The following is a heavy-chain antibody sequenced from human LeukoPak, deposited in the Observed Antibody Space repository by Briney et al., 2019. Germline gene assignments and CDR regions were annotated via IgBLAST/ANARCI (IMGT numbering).Heavy chain of an antibody. Sequence: GGSLGLSLAASGFTFSSYAMSWVRQAPGKGLGWVSAISASGGTKYYPASVKGRFTISSDTSKNTLYMQMTSLRAEDTAVYYCAKARNDSGAYSRTDYWGQGTLVTVSS. CDR3: AKARNDSGAYSRTDY. CDR1: GFTFSSYA. V-gene: IGHV3-23*01. J-gene: IGHJ4*02. D-gene: IGHD4-17*01. CDR2: ISASGGTK.